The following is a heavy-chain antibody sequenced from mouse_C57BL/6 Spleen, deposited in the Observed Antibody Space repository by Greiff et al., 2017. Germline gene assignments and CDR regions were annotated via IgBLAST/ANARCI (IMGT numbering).Heavy chain of an antibody. J-gene: IGHJ4*01. CDR1: GYTFTSYT. V-gene: IGHV1-4*01. CDR3: AGGFFYDGMAPCARAC. D-gene: IGHD1-1*01. Sequence: VQLQQSGAELARPGASVKMSCKASGYTFTSYTMHWVKQRPGQGLEWIGYINPSSGYTTYNQKFKDKAPLTADNYSSTAYMQLSSLTSEHSAVYYWAGGFFYDGMAPCARACWGEGPEVTSPS. CDR2: INPSSGYT.